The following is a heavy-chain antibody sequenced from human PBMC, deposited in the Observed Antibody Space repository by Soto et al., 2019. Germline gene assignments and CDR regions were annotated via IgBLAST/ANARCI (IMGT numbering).Heavy chain of an antibody. CDR2: ISYSGST. D-gene: IGHD6-19*01. CDR1: GGSISSDSYY. V-gene: IGHV4-39*01. J-gene: IGHJ4*02. CDR3: ARPGSSSGWYYFEY. Sequence: SSETLSLTCTVSGGSISSDSYYWGWIRQPPGKGLEWIGSISYSGSTYYNASLKSRVTISVDTSKNQFSLKLSSVTAADTAVYYCARPGSSSGWYYFEYCGQGTPVTVSA.